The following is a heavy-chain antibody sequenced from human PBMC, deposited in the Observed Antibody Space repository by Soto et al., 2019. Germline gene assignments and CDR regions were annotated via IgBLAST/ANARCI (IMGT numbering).Heavy chain of an antibody. J-gene: IGHJ4*02. CDR1: GFTFSNYT. Sequence: GGSLRLSCAASGFTFSNYTMHWVRQAPGKGLEWVALISYDEIDKYFADAVKGRFTISRDNSKNTLYLQMDSLRAEDTAVYYCAGRSGSSDYWGRATLVTVSS. V-gene: IGHV3-30*04. CDR2: ISYDEIDK. CDR3: AGRSGSSDY. D-gene: IGHD3-10*01.